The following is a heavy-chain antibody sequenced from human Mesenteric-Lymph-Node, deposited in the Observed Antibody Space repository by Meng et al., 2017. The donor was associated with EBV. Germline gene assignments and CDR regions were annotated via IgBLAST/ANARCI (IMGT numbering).Heavy chain of an antibody. J-gene: IGHJ5*02. Sequence: QVEQGESGVEVKKPGASVKVSCKASGYTFTSYDINWVRQATGQGLEWMGWMNPNSGNTGYAQKFQGRVTMTRNTSISTAYMELSSLRSEDTAVYYCARSAGGDYSFDPWGQGTLVTVSS. V-gene: IGHV1-8*01. CDR2: MNPNSGNT. D-gene: IGHD4-17*01. CDR3: ARSAGGDYSFDP. CDR1: GYTFTSYD.